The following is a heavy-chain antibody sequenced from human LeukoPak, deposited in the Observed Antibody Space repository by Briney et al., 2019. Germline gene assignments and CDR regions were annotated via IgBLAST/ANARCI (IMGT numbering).Heavy chain of an antibody. Sequence: AETLSLTCAVYGGSFSGYYWSWIRQPPGKVLEWIGEINHSGSTNYNPSLKSRVTISVDTSKNQFSLKLSSVTAADTAVYYCASERPYYDILTIDYYYYMDVWGKGTTVTVSS. V-gene: IGHV4-34*01. CDR1: GGSFSGYY. CDR3: ASERPYYDILTIDYYYYMDV. CDR2: INHSGST. J-gene: IGHJ6*03. D-gene: IGHD3-9*01.